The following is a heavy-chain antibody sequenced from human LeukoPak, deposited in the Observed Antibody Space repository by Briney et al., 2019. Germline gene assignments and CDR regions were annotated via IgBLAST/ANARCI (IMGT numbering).Heavy chain of an antibody. V-gene: IGHV1-69*06. J-gene: IGHJ6*02. CDR1: GGTFSSYA. Sequence: SVKVSCKASGGTFSSYAISWVRQAPGQGLEWMGGIIPIFGTANYAQKFQGRVTITADKSTSTAYMEPSSLRSEDTAVYYCARVAAAAGTGYYYYGMDVWGQGTTVTVSS. CDR2: IIPIFGTA. D-gene: IGHD6-13*01. CDR3: ARVAAAAGTGYYYYGMDV.